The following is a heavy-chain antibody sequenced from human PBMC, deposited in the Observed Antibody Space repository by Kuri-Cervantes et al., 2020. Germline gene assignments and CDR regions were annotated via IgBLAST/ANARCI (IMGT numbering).Heavy chain of an antibody. Sequence: GESLKISCAAPGFIFDSYAMSWVRQVPGKGLEWVSSISSSSSYIYYADSVKGRFTISRDNAKNSLYLQMNSLRAEDTAVYYCARDEESSGSYNGYYYYYMDVWGKGTTVTVSS. V-gene: IGHV3-21*03. D-gene: IGHD1-26*01. CDR2: ISSSSSYI. CDR3: ARDEESSGSYNGYYYYYMDV. CDR1: GFIFDSYA. J-gene: IGHJ6*03.